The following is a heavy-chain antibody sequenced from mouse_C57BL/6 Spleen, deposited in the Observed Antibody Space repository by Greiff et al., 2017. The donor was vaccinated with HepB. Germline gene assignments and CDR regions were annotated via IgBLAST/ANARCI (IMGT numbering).Heavy chain of an antibody. CDR3: ARAITTVVAGFDY. CDR1: GYTFTSYW. D-gene: IGHD1-1*01. J-gene: IGHJ2*01. V-gene: IGHV1-53*01. CDR2: INPSNGGT. Sequence: VQLQQSGTELVKPGASVKLSCKASGYTFTSYWMHWVKQRPGQGLEWIGNINPSNGGTNYNEKFKSKATLTVDKSSSTAYMQLSSLTSEDSAVYYCARAITTVVAGFDYWGQGTTLTVSS.